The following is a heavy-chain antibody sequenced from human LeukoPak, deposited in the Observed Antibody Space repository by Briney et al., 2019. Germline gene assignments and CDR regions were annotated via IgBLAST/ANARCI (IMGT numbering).Heavy chain of an antibody. CDR2: ITTTSSYI. CDR3: ARSGCPGGSCYLRYSWLDL. Sequence: PSETLSLTCTVSGGSISSSSYYWGWVRQAPGKGLEWVSSITTTSSYIYYADSVRGRFTISRDNAKNSLYLHMDSLRAEDTAVYYCARSGCPGGSCYLRYSWLDLWGRGTLVTVSS. J-gene: IGHJ5*02. V-gene: IGHV3-21*01. D-gene: IGHD2-15*01. CDR1: GGSISSSSYY.